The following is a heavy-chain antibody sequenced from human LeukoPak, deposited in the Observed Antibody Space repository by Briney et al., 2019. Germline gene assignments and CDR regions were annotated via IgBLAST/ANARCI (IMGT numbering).Heavy chain of an antibody. Sequence: GGSLRLSCAASGFTVSSNYMSWVRQAPGKGLEWVSVIYSGGXTYXXXXXXXRXTISRDNSKNTLYLQMNSLRAEDTAVYYCARSRDGALGYWGQGTLVTVSS. CDR1: GFTVSSNY. D-gene: IGHD5-24*01. CDR2: IYSGGXT. CDR3: ARSRDGALGY. J-gene: IGHJ4*02. V-gene: IGHV3-53*01.